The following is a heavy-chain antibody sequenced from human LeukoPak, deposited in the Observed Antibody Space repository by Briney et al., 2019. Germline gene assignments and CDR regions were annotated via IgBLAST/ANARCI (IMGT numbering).Heavy chain of an antibody. V-gene: IGHV1-2*02. J-gene: IGHJ4*02. CDR3: ARPYCSGGSCHDYFDY. Sequence: ASVKVSCKASGYTFTGYYMHWVRQAPGQGLEWMGWINPHTGGTNYAQKFQGRVTVTRDTSISTAYMELGGLTSDDTAVYYCARPYCSGGSCHDYFDYWGQGTLVTVSS. CDR1: GYTFTGYY. D-gene: IGHD2-15*01. CDR2: INPHTGGT.